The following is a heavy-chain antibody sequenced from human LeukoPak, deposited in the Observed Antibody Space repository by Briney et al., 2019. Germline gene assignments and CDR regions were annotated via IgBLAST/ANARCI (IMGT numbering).Heavy chain of an antibody. J-gene: IGHJ4*02. Sequence: AGGSLRLSCAASGFTVSSNYMSWVRQAPGKGLEWVSVIYSGGSTYYADSVKGRLTISRDNSKNTLYLQMNSLRAEDTAVYYCARCHNWNDCYFDYWGQGTLVAVSS. CDR2: IYSGGST. D-gene: IGHD1-1*01. V-gene: IGHV3-66*01. CDR3: ARCHNWNDCYFDY. CDR1: GFTVSSNY.